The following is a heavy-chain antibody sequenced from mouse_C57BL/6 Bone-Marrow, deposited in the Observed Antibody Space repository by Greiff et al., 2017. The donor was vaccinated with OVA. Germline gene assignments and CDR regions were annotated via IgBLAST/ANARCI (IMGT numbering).Heavy chain of an antibody. CDR1: GFTFSSYG. D-gene: IGHD4-1*01. Sequence: EVQLVESGGDLVKPGGSLKLSCAASGFTFSSYGMSWVRQTPDKRLEWVATISSGGSYTYYPDSVKGRFTISSDNAKNTLYLQMSSLKSEDTAMYYCARHLTGPWAWFAYWGQGTLVTVSA. V-gene: IGHV5-6*01. J-gene: IGHJ3*01. CDR3: ARHLTGPWAWFAY. CDR2: ISSGGSYT.